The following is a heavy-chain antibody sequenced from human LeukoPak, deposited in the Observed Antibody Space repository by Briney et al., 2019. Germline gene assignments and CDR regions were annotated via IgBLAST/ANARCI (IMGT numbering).Heavy chain of an antibody. V-gene: IGHV3-23*01. D-gene: IGHD6-19*01. CDR3: AKDRVQWLATLFDY. CDR1: GFTFSSYA. J-gene: IGHJ4*02. Sequence: GGSLRLSCAASGFTFSSYAMSWVRQAPGKGLEWDSGISGSGGSTDYADSVKGRFTISRDNSKNTLYLQMNSLRAEDTAVYYCAKDRVQWLATLFDYWGQGTLVTVSS. CDR2: ISGSGGST.